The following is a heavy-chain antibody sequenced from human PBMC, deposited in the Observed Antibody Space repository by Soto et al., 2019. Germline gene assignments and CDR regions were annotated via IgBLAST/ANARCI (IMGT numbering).Heavy chain of an antibody. J-gene: IGHJ6*02. Sequence: GGSLRLSCAASGFTFSSYGMHRVRQAPGKGLEWVAVISYDGSNKYYADSVKGRFTISRDNSKNTLYMQMKSMRAEDTAVYYCAKDDNRRNYYYYGMDVWGQGTTVTVSS. CDR1: GFTFSSYG. CDR3: AKDDNRRNYYYYGMDV. CDR2: ISYDGSNK. V-gene: IGHV3-30*18.